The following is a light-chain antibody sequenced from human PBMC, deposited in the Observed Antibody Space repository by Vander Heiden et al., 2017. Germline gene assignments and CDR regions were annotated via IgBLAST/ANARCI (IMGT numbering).Light chain of an antibody. CDR3: QVWDSSSDHVV. V-gene: IGLV3-21*02. Sequence: FVLTPAPLGSSAPGQTARITCGGNNIGSKSVHWYQQKPGQAPVLVVYDDSDRPSGIPERFSGSNSGNTATLTISRVEAGDEADYYCQVWDSSSDHVVFGGGTKLTVL. J-gene: IGLJ2*01. CDR1: NIGSKS. CDR2: DDS.